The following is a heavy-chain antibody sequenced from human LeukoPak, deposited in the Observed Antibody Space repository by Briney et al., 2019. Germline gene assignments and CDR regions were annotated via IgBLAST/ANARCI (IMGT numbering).Heavy chain of an antibody. J-gene: IGHJ4*02. CDR3: TTVDDFWSGYYDY. V-gene: IGHV3-15*01. Sequence: GGSLRLSRAASGFTFSNAWMSWVRQAPGKGLEWVGRIKSKTDGGTTDYAAPVKGRFTISRDDSKNTLYLQMNSLKTEDTAVYYCTTVDDFWSGYYDYWGQGTLVTVSS. CDR1: GFTFSNAW. D-gene: IGHD3-3*01. CDR2: IKSKTDGGTT.